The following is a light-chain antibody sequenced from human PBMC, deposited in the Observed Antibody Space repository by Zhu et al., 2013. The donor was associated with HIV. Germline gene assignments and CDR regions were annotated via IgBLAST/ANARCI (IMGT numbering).Light chain of an antibody. V-gene: IGKV4-1*01. CDR2: WSS. J-gene: IGKJ4*01. CDR3: QQYSSTPLT. Sequence: DIVMTQSPDSLAVSLGERATINCKSSQSVLYSSNNKNYLAWYQQKPGQPPKLLLYWSSTRESGVPDRFRGSGSGTDFTLTITSLQAEDVAVYYCQQYSSTPLTFGGGTKVEIK. CDR1: QSVLYSSNNKNY.